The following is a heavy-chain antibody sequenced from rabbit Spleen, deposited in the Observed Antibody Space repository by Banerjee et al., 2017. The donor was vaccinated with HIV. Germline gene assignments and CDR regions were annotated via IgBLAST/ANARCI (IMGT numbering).Heavy chain of an antibody. J-gene: IGHJ2*01. V-gene: IGHV1S45*01. D-gene: IGHD1-1*01. CDR3: ARNYMNVFDP. Sequence: LEESGGGLVKPGGTLTLTCTVSGFSFSSNWICWVRQAPGKGLEWIACIDTSDGDTDYANWPKGRFTISKASSTTVTLQMTSLTAADTATYFCARNYMNVFDPWGPGTLVTVS. CDR2: IDTSDGDT. CDR1: GFSFSSNW.